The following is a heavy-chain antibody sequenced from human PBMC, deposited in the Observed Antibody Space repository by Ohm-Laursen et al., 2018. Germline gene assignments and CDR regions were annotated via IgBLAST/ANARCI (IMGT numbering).Heavy chain of an antibody. CDR2: ISSSGSTI. V-gene: IGHV3-11*01. J-gene: IGHJ6*02. CDR1: GFTFSYNS. D-gene: IGHD3-3*01. CDR3: ARSGTGYYYYYGMDV. Sequence: SLRLSCTATGFTFSYNSMSWIRQAPGKGLEWVSYISSSGSTIYYADSVKGRFTISRDNAKNSLYLQMNSLRAEDTAVYYCARSGTGYYYYYGMDVWGQGTTVTVSS.